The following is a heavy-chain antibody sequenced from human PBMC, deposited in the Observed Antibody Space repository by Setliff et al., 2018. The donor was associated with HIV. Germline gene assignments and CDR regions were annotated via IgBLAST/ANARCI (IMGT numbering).Heavy chain of an antibody. CDR3: ARVSQYSSSWYVRWFDP. Sequence: ASVKVSCKASGYTFTGYYIHWVRQAPGQGLEWMGWINPNSGGTNYAQKLQGRVTMTRDTSISTAYMEVSRLRSDDTAVYYCARVSQYSSSWYVRWFDPWGQGTLVTVSS. V-gene: IGHV1-2*02. CDR2: INPNSGGT. CDR1: GYTFTGYY. J-gene: IGHJ5*02. D-gene: IGHD6-13*01.